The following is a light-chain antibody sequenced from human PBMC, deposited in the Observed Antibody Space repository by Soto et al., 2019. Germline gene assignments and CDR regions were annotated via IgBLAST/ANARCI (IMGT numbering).Light chain of an antibody. CDR3: QQSYSTPYT. V-gene: IGKV1-39*01. CDR1: QSISSY. CDR2: AAS. Sequence: DIQMTQSPSSLSASVGDRVTITCRASQSISSYLNWYQQKPGKAPKLLIYAASSLQSVVPSRFSGSGSGTDFTLTISSLQPEDFATYYCQQSYSTPYTFGQGNKLEIK. J-gene: IGKJ2*01.